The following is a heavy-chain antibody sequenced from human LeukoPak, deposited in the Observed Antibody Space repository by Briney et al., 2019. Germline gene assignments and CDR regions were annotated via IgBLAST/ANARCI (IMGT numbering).Heavy chain of an antibody. V-gene: IGHV1-2*02. Sequence: ASVKVSCKASGYTFTGYYMYWVRQAPGQGLEWMGWINPNSGGTNSSQKFQGRVTMTRDTSINTAYMELSRLASDDTAVYYCARPDMVRGALFYFDYWGQGTLVTVSS. D-gene: IGHD3-10*01. CDR3: ARPDMVRGALFYFDY. J-gene: IGHJ4*02. CDR1: GYTFTGYY. CDR2: INPNSGGT.